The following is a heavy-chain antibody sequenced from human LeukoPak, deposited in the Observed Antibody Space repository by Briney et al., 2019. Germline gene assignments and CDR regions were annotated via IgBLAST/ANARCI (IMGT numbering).Heavy chain of an antibody. CDR1: GFTFSDYY. Sequence: PGGSLRLSCAASGFTFSDYYMSWVRQAPGKGLEWVSAISGSGGSTYYADSVKGRFTISRDNSKNTLYLQMNSLRAEDTAVYYCAARYSSGWYVGYWGQGTLVTVSS. V-gene: IGHV3-23*01. J-gene: IGHJ4*02. D-gene: IGHD6-19*01. CDR3: AARYSSGWYVGY. CDR2: ISGSGGST.